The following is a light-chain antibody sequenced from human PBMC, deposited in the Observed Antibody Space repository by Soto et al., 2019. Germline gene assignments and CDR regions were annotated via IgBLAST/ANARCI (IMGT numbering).Light chain of an antibody. CDR3: QQYNEWPLT. J-gene: IGKJ4*01. CDR2: SAS. V-gene: IGKV3-15*01. Sequence: EIVMTQSPATLSVSPGERATLSCRASQSVSNNLAWYQQKPGQAPRLLIYSASTRATGIPARFSGSASGTEFTLRISSLQSEDFAVYYCQQYNEWPLTFGGGTKVETK. CDR1: QSVSNN.